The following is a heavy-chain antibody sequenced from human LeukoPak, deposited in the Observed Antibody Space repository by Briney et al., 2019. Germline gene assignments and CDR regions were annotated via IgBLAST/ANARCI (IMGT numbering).Heavy chain of an antibody. CDR3: ARRGGNWYFDH. Sequence: SSETLSLTCTVSGGSISSSSYYWGWIRQPPGKGLEWIGSIYSGSTYYNPSLKGRVTISVDTSKNQFSLKLSSVTAADTAVYYCARRGGNWYFDHWGQGTLVTVSS. V-gene: IGHV4-39*01. D-gene: IGHD6-13*01. CDR1: GGSISSSSYY. J-gene: IGHJ4*02. CDR2: IYSGST.